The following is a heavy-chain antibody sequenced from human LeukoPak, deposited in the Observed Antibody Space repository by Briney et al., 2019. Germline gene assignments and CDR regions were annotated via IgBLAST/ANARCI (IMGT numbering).Heavy chain of an antibody. CDR1: GGSISSSSYY. D-gene: IGHD3-3*01. J-gene: IGHJ3*02. CDR3: ASPSYIFRVVIMNDAFDI. V-gene: IGHV4-39*01. Sequence: PSETLSLTCTVSGGSISSSSYYWGWIRQPPGKGLEWIGSIYYSGSTYYNPSLKSRVTISVDTSKNQFSLKLSSVTAADTAVYYCASPSYIFRVVIMNDAFDIWGQGTMVTVSS. CDR2: IYYSGST.